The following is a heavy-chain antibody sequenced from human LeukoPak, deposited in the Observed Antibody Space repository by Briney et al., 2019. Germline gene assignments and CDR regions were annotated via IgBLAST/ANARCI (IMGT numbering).Heavy chain of an antibody. D-gene: IGHD1-26*01. CDR2: INHSGST. CDR3: ARLNRSPWAFDI. J-gene: IGHJ3*02. CDR1: GGSFSGYY. Sequence: KPSETLSLTCAVYGGSFSGYYWSWIRQPPGKGLEWIGEINHSGSTNYSPSLKSRVTISVDTSKNQFSLKLSSVTAADTAVYYCARLNRSPWAFDIWGQGTMVTVSS. V-gene: IGHV4-34*01.